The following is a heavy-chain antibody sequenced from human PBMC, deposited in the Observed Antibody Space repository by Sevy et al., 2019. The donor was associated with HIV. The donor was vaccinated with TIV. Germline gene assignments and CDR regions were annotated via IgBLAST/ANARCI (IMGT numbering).Heavy chain of an antibody. CDR1: GDSVSSDNYY. D-gene: IGHD1-26*01. J-gene: IGHJ4*02. V-gene: IGHV4-61*01. Sequence: WETLSLTCTVSGDSVSSDNYYWSLIRQPPVKGLEWIGHMFYRGSTNYNPSLKSRVTISVDTSKNQYSLKLNSMTAADTAVYYCARLSAVSRYYNFDDWGQGTLVTVSS. CDR3: ARLSAVSRYYNFDD. CDR2: MFYRGST.